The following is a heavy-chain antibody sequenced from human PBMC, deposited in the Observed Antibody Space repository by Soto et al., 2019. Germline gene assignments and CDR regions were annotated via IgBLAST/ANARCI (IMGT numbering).Heavy chain of an antibody. J-gene: IGHJ4*02. CDR2: ISDDGSNQ. CDR3: AKDWGYGDYVFDF. D-gene: IGHD4-17*01. V-gene: IGHV3-30*18. Sequence: QVQLVESGGGVVQPGRSLRLSCAASGFTFSLYGIHWVRQAPGKGLEWVALISDDGSNQYFADSVKGRFTISRDNSNNTLYLQMNSLRPEDTAVYFCAKDWGYGDYVFDFWGKGTLVTVSS. CDR1: GFTFSLYG.